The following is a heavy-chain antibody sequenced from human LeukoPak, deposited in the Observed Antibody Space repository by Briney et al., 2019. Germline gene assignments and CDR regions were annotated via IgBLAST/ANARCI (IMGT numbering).Heavy chain of an antibody. CDR2: INPSGGTT. CDR3: ASGFCSSTSCYTGWFDH. D-gene: IGHD2-2*02. Sequence: ASVKVSCKASGYTFTSYYMHWVRQAPGQGLEWMGIINPSGGTTSYAQKFQGRVTMTRDTSTSTAYMELSSLRSDDTAVYYCASGFCSSTSCYTGWFDHWGQGTLVTVSS. V-gene: IGHV1-46*03. CDR1: GYTFTSYY. J-gene: IGHJ5*02.